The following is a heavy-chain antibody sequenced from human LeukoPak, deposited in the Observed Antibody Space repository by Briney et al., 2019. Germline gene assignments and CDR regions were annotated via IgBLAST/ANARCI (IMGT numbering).Heavy chain of an antibody. D-gene: IGHD5-18*01. CDR2: ISGYNGHT. Sequence: GASVKVSCTASGYAFSDHGGNWVRQAPGQGREWMGWISGYNGHTSYAQKFQGRVMVTTDRSTNTAYLELRSPRSDDTAVYYCARVPNPRNTYGYNDKWGQGTLVTVSS. CDR1: GYAFSDHG. V-gene: IGHV1-18*04. J-gene: IGHJ4*02. CDR3: ARVPNPRNTYGYNDK.